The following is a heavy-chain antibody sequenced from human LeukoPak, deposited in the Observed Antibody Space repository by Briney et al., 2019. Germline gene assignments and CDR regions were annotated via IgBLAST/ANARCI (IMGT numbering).Heavy chain of an antibody. V-gene: IGHV3-13*01. CDR2: IGTAGDT. Sequence: GGSLRLSCAASGFTFSSYDMHWVRHATGKGLEWVSAIGTAGDTYYPASVKGRFTISRENAKNSLYLQMNSLRAGDTAVYYCARDARGGYNRYGMDVWGQGTTVTVSS. D-gene: IGHD3-10*01. CDR3: ARDARGGYNRYGMDV. CDR1: GFTFSSYD. J-gene: IGHJ6*02.